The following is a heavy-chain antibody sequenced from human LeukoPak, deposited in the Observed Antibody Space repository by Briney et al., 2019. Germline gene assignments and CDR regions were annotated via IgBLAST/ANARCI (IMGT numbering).Heavy chain of an antibody. J-gene: IGHJ2*01. D-gene: IGHD3-10*01. CDR2: ISSSSTYI. CDR3: ARVGAKGGWYFDL. CDR1: GFTFSTYS. V-gene: IGHV3-21*01. Sequence: GGSLRLSCAASGFTFSTYSMIWVRQAPGKGLEWVSSISSSSTYIYYADSVKGRFTISRDNAKNSLHLQMNSLRADDTAVYYCARVGAKGGWYFDLWGRGTLVTVSS.